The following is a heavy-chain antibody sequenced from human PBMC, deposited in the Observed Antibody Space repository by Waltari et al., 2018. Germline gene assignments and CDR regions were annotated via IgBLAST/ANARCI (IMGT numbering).Heavy chain of an antibody. CDR3: AKDVNGMVSGWFDP. CDR2: INDSGSTT. V-gene: IGHV3-23*01. D-gene: IGHD2-8*01. Sequence: EVQVLESGGGLVQPGGSQRLSCTASGFIFRSHAMSWVRQSPGKGLEWVSGINDSGSTTYYADSVRGRFTISRDNSKKTVYLQMNSLRTEDTAIYYCAKDVNGMVSGWFDPWGQGTLVIVSS. CDR1: GFIFRSHA. J-gene: IGHJ5*02.